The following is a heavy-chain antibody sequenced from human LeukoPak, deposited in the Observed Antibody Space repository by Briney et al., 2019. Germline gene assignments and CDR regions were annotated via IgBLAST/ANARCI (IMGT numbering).Heavy chain of an antibody. D-gene: IGHD5-12*01. V-gene: IGHV4-34*01. CDR2: INHSGST. CDR3: ARGDIVATTNFDY. Sequence: SETLSLTCAVYGGSFSGYYWSWIRQPPGKGLEWIGEINHSGSTNYNPSLKSRVTISVDTSKNQFSLKLSSVTAAGTAVYYCARGDIVATTNFDYWGQGTLVTASS. J-gene: IGHJ4*02. CDR1: GGSFSGYY.